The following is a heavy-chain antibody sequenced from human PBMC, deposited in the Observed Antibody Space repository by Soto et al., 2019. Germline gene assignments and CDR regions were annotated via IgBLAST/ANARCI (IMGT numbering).Heavy chain of an antibody. D-gene: IGHD3-16*01. CDR3: AKALPPGGITGFGFDY. CDR1: GFTFSSYA. CDR2: ISGSGGST. J-gene: IGHJ4*02. Sequence: EVQLLESGGGLVQPGGSLRLSCAASGFTFSSYAMSWVRQAPGKGLEWVSAISGSGGSTYYADSVKGRFTISRDNSKNTLYLQMSRLRAEDTAVYYCAKALPPGGITGFGFDYWGQGTLVTVSS. V-gene: IGHV3-23*01.